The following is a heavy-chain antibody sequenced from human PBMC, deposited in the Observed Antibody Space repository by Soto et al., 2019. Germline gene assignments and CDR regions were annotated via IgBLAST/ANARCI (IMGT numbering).Heavy chain of an antibody. CDR2: IYYSGST. CDR3: ARXXGTXXXPHXFQP. Sequence: QVQLQESGPGLVKPSQTLSLTCTASGGSISSGGYYWSWMRQHPGKGLEWIGYIYYSGSTYYNPSLQSRLTIXXDXSXXQFSLKLSSVTAADTAVYYXARXXGTXXXPHXFQPWGQGTLVTVSS. J-gene: IGHJ1*01. D-gene: IGHD3-10*01. CDR1: GGSISSGGYY. V-gene: IGHV4-31*03.